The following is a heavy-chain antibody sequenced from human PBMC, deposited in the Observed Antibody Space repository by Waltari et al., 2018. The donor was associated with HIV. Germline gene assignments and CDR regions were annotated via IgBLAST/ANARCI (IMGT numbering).Heavy chain of an antibody. D-gene: IGHD6-19*01. V-gene: IGHV3-23*04. J-gene: IGHJ4*02. CDR1: GFTFSSNYA. CDR2: ISGSGESA. Sequence: EEQLVESGGGLVQPGGSLRLSCAASGFTFSSNYAMRWVRQAPGKGLEWVSTISGSGESAYYAHSVKGRFTISRDTSKNTLFLDMNSLRTEDTAVYYCAKDRGQWPSTFDDWGQGTRVTVSS. CDR3: AKDRGQWPSTFDD.